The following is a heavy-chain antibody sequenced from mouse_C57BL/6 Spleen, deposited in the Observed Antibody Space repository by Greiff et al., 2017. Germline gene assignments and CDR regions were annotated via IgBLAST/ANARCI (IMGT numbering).Heavy chain of an antibody. Sequence: QVQLQQPGAELVKPGASVKMSCKASGYTFTSYWINWVKQRPGQGLEWIGDIYPGSGSTNYNEKFKSKAKLTVDTSSSTAYMQLSSLTSEDAAVYCCARFYGSSYAYFDYWGQGTPLTVSS. CDR1: GYTFTSYW. V-gene: IGHV1-55*01. CDR2: IYPGSGST. J-gene: IGHJ2*01. CDR3: ARFYGSSYAYFDY. D-gene: IGHD1-1*01.